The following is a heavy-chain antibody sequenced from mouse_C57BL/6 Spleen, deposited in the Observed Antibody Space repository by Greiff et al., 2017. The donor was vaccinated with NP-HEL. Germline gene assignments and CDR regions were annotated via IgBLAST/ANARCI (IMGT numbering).Heavy chain of an antibody. J-gene: IGHJ4*01. Sequence: QVQLKQSGPELVKPGASVKLSCKASGYTFTSYDINWVKQRPGQGLEWIGWIYPRDGSTKYNEKFKGKATLTVDTSSSTAYMELHSLTSEDSAVYFCARSRDYDVRDAMDYWGQGTSVTVSS. D-gene: IGHD2-4*01. CDR2: IYPRDGST. CDR3: ARSRDYDVRDAMDY. V-gene: IGHV1-85*01. CDR1: GYTFTSYD.